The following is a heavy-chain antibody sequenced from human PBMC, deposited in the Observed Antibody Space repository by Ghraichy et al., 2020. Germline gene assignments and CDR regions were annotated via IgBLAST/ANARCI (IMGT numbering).Heavy chain of an antibody. Sequence: GGSLRLSCAASGFTFDDYGMSWVRQAPGKGLEWVSGINWNGGSTGYADSVKGRFTISRDNAKNSLYLQMNSLRAEDTALYHCARSIVLRECSAFDIWGQGTMVTVSS. V-gene: IGHV3-20*01. J-gene: IGHJ3*02. CDR1: GFTFDDYG. CDR3: ARSIVLRECSAFDI. CDR2: INWNGGST. D-gene: IGHD2-8*01.